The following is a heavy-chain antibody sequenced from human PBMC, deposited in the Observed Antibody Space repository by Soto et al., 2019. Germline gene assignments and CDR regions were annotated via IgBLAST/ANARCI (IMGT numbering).Heavy chain of an antibody. Sequence: QVQLVQSGAEVKKPGSSVKVSCKASGGTFSSYTISWVRQAPGQGLEWMGRIIPILGIANYAQKFQGRVTITADKSTSTAYMELSSLRSEDTAVYYCARDYDILTGYYDYWGQGTLVTVSS. CDR3: ARDYDILTGYYDY. CDR2: IIPILGIA. CDR1: GGTFSSYT. J-gene: IGHJ4*02. D-gene: IGHD3-9*01. V-gene: IGHV1-69*08.